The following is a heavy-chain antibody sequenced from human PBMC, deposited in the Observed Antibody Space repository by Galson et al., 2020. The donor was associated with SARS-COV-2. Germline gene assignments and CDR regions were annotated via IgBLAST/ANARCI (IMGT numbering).Heavy chain of an antibody. CDR3: ARSIVVVPADSYYFDY. Sequence: SVKVSCKASGGTFSSYAISWVRQAPGQGLEWMGGIIPIFGTANYAQKFQGRVTITADESTSTAYMELSSLRSEDTAVYYCARSIVVVPADSYYFDYWGQGTLVTVSS. D-gene: IGHD2-2*01. CDR1: GGTFSSYA. V-gene: IGHV1-69*13. CDR2: IIPIFGTA. J-gene: IGHJ4*02.